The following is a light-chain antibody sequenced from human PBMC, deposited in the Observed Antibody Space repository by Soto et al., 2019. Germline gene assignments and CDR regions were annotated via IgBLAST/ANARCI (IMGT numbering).Light chain of an antibody. CDR1: QSVSSN. J-gene: IGKJ5*01. Sequence: PGERVTLSCRASQSVSSNYLTWYQQKPGQAPRLLIYGASSRATGIPARFSGSGSGTEFTLTISSLRSEDFAVYYCQQYNNWPPLTFGQGTRLEIK. V-gene: IGKV3D-15*01. CDR3: QQYNNWPPLT. CDR2: GAS.